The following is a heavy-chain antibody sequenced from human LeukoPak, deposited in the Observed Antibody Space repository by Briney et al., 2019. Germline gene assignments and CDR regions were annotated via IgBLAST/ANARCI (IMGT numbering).Heavy chain of an antibody. CDR1: RFTFRTYW. V-gene: IGHV3-7*01. D-gene: IGHD6-6*01. CDR2: INQGGSET. CDR3: ARLIGDRTIYDY. Sequence: GGSLRLSSAASRFTFRTYWMSWVRQAPGKGLEWVASINQGGSETYYVESVKGRFTISRDNAMNSFFLQMNSLRAEDTAVYYCARLIGDRTIYDYWGQGTLVTVSS. J-gene: IGHJ4*02.